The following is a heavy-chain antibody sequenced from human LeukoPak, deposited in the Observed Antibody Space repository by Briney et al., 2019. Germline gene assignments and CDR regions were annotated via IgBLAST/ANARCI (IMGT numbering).Heavy chain of an antibody. Sequence: PGGSLRLSCAASGFTFSSYAMSWVRQAPGKGLEWVSAISGSGGSTYYADSVKGRFTISRDNSKNTLYLQMNSPRAEDTAVYYCAKPHYDFWSGYFPPYGMDVWGQGTTVTVSS. CDR2: ISGSGGST. CDR3: AKPHYDFWSGYFPPYGMDV. CDR1: GFTFSSYA. D-gene: IGHD3-3*01. J-gene: IGHJ6*02. V-gene: IGHV3-23*01.